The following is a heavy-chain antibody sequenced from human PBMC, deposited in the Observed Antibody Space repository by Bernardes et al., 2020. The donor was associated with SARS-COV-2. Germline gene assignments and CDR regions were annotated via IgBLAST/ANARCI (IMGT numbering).Heavy chain of an antibody. CDR1: GDSVSSNSAA. J-gene: IGHJ4*02. Sequence: LSLTCAISGDSVSSNSAAWNWIRQSPSRGLEWLGRTYYRSKWYTNYAISVKGRITINADTSKNQFSLQLSSVTPEDTAVYYCARGELDSWGQGTLVTVSS. V-gene: IGHV6-1*01. CDR3: ARGELDS. CDR2: TYYRSKWYT.